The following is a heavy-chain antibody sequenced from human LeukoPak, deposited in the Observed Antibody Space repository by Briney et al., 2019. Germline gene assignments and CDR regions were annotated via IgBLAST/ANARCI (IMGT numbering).Heavy chain of an antibody. Sequence: GASVKVSCKASGGTFSSYAISWVRQAPGQGLEWMGGIIPIFGTTNYAQKFQGRVTITADESTSTAYMELSSLRSEDTAVYYCASEPYDSSGYYHEEYFDYWGQGTLVTVSS. CDR3: ASEPYDSSGYYHEEYFDY. D-gene: IGHD3-22*01. J-gene: IGHJ4*02. CDR1: GGTFSSYA. V-gene: IGHV1-69*13. CDR2: IIPIFGTT.